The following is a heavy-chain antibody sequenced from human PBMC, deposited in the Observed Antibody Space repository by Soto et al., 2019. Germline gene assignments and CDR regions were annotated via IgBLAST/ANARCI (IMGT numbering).Heavy chain of an antibody. V-gene: IGHV4-38-2*02. J-gene: IGHJ4*02. CDR2: VFHSGTT. D-gene: IGHD3-3*01. Sequence: PSETLSLTCGVSGSYINSGYYWGWLRQPPGKGLEWIGSVFHSGTTYQNTSLKARVTISVDTSKNQISLDLTSVTAADTAVYYCARDFGHLEDFRSGPDYWGQGLPVTVSS. CDR1: GSYINSGYY. CDR3: ARDFGHLEDFRSGPDY.